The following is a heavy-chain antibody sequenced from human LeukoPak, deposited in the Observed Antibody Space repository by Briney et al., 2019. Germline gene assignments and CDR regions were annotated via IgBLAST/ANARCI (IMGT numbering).Heavy chain of an antibody. CDR2: IYTSGST. J-gene: IGHJ3*02. CDR1: GGSISSYY. Sequence: PSETLSLTCTVSGGSISSYYWSWIRQPAGKGLEWIGRIYTSGSTNYNPSLKSRVTMSVDTSKNQFSLKLSSVTAADTAVYDCARRLYGSGSYYAGDAFDIWGQGTMVTVSS. D-gene: IGHD3-10*01. V-gene: IGHV4-4*07. CDR3: ARRLYGSGSYYAGDAFDI.